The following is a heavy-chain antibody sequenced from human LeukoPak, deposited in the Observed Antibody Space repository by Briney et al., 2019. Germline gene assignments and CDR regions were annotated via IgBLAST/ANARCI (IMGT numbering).Heavy chain of an antibody. CDR1: GGTFSSYA. CDR3: ARARPSTSSWHYFDY. V-gene: IGHV1-69*13. Sequence: ASVKVSCKASGGTFSSYAISWVRQAPGQGLEWMGGIIPIFGTANYAQKFQGRVTITADESTSTAYMELSSLRSEDTAVYYCARARPSTSSWHYFDYWGQGTLVTVSS. D-gene: IGHD6-13*01. CDR2: IIPIFGTA. J-gene: IGHJ4*02.